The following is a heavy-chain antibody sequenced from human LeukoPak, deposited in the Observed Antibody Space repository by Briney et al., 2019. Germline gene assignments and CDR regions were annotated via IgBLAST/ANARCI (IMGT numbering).Heavy chain of an antibody. CDR2: MNAKSGHT. Sequence: GASVKVSCKASGYTFTSYHIGWVRQAPGQGPEWMGWMNAKSGHTGYAQNLEGRVTMTRDTSTNTAYMELRGLRSDDTAVYYCARDYCSGGSCYSFIYGGRTFDYWGQGTLVTVSS. V-gene: IGHV1-8*01. J-gene: IGHJ4*02. D-gene: IGHD2-15*01. CDR1: GYTFTSYH. CDR3: ARDYCSGGSCYSFIYGGRTFDY.